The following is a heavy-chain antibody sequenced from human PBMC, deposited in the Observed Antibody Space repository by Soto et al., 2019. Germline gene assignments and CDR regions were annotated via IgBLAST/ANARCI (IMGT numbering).Heavy chain of an antibody. CDR2: IYWDDDK. CDR3: AHIPNYYQYDWFDP. CDR1: GLSLTTRAVG. Sequence: QNTLKESGPTLVKPTQTLTLTCTFSGLSLTTRAVGVGWIRQPPGKALECLALIYWDDDKRYSPSLQSRLSITKDTSKNQVVLTMTNVDPVDTATYYCAHIPNYYQYDWFDPWGQGTLVSVSS. V-gene: IGHV2-5*02. D-gene: IGHD3-16*01. J-gene: IGHJ5*02.